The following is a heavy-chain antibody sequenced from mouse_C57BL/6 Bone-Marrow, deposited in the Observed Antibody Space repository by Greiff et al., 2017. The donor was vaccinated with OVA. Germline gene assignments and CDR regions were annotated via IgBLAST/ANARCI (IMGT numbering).Heavy chain of an antibody. J-gene: IGHJ3*01. V-gene: IGHV1-80*01. D-gene: IGHD1-1*01. Sequence: SGASVKISCKASGYAFSSYWMNWVKQRPGKGLEWIGQIYPGDGDTNYNGKFKGKATLTADKSSSTAYMQLSSLTSEDSAVYFCARDYYGPFAYWGQGTLVTVSA. CDR1: GYAFSSYW. CDR3: ARDYYGPFAY. CDR2: IYPGDGDT.